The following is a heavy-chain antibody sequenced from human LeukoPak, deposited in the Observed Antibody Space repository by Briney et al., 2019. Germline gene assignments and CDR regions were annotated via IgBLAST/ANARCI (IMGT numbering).Heavy chain of an antibody. CDR2: IYHSGST. V-gene: IGHV4-4*02. CDR3: AMGIAAAGTNWFDP. Sequence: SETLSLTCAVSGGSISSSNWWSWVRQPPGKGLEWIGEIYHSGSTNYNPSLKSRVTISVDTSKNQFSLKLSSVTAADTAVYYCAMGIAAAGTNWFDPWGQGTLVTVSS. CDR1: GGSISSSNW. J-gene: IGHJ5*02. D-gene: IGHD6-13*01.